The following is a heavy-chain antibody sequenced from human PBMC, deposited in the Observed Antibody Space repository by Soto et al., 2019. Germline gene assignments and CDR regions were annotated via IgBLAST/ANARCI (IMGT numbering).Heavy chain of an antibody. CDR3: ARSQYSSGWYPWFDP. J-gene: IGHJ5*02. D-gene: IGHD6-19*01. Sequence: QVQLQESGPGLVKPSETLSLTCTVSGGSISSYYWSWIRQPPGKGLEWIGYIYYSGSTNYNPSLKSRVTISVDTSKNQFSLKLSSVTAADTAVYYCARSQYSSGWYPWFDPWGQGTLVTVSS. V-gene: IGHV4-59*01. CDR2: IYYSGST. CDR1: GGSISSYY.